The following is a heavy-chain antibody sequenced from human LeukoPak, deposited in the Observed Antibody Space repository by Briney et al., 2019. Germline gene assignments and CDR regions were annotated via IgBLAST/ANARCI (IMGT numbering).Heavy chain of an antibody. V-gene: IGHV3-7*01. D-gene: IGHD3-22*01. CDR1: GFTFSSYW. J-gene: IGHJ5*02. Sequence: GGSLRLSCAASGFTFSSYWMSWVRQAPGKGLEWVASIKQDGSDKYYVDSVKGRVTISRDNANNSLYLQMNSLRAEDTAVYYCARGSAGSSGYSWFDPWGQGTLVTVSS. CDR2: IKQDGSDK. CDR3: ARGSAGSSGYSWFDP.